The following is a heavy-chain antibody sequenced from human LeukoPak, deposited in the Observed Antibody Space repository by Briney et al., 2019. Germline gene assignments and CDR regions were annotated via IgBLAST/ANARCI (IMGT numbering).Heavy chain of an antibody. CDR1: GGSFSGYY. D-gene: IGHD4-23*01. Sequence: SETLSLTCAVYGGSFSGYYWSWIRQPPGKGLEWIGEINHSGSTNYNPSLKSRVTISVDTSKNQFSLKLSSVTAADTAVYHCASRLDYGGQNWFDPWGQGTLVTVSS. J-gene: IGHJ5*02. CDR3: ASRLDYGGQNWFDP. CDR2: INHSGST. V-gene: IGHV4-34*01.